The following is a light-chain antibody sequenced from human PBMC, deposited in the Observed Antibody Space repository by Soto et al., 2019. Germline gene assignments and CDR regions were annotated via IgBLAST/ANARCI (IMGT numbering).Light chain of an antibody. J-gene: IGKJ1*01. CDR1: QSLLHSNGFTY. CDR3: MQALQTRT. Sequence: DIMMTQSPLSLPVTPGEPASISCRSSQSLLHSNGFTYLDWYLQKPGQSPQLLIYSVSNRASGVPDRFSGSGSGTDFTLTISRVGAEDFGVYYCMQALQTRTFGQGTKVDIK. V-gene: IGKV2-28*01. CDR2: SVS.